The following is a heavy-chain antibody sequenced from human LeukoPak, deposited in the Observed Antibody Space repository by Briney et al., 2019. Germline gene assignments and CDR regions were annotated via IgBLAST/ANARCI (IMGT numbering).Heavy chain of an antibody. CDR3: ARERFRYYGMDV. CDR1: GGSISSYY. J-gene: IGHJ6*02. Sequence: PSETLSLTCTVSGGSISSYYWSWIRQPPGKGLEWIGYIYYSGSTNYNPSLKSRVTISVDTSKNQFSLKLSSVTAADTAVYYCARERFRYYGMDVWGQGTTVTVSS. D-gene: IGHD3-3*01. CDR2: IYYSGST. V-gene: IGHV4-59*01.